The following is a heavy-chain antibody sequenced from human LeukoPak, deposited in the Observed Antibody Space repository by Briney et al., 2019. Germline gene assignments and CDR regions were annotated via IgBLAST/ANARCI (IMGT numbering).Heavy chain of an antibody. V-gene: IGHV3-43D*03. D-gene: IGHD3-16*02. CDR3: AKDKYDYVWGSYRNVYYYYMDV. Sequence: GGSLRLSCAASGFTFDDYAMHWVRQAPGKGLEWVSLISWDGGSTYYADSVKGRFTISRDNSKNSLYLQMNSLRAEDTALYYCAKDKYDYVWGSYRNVYYYYMDVWGKGTTVTVSS. CDR2: ISWDGGST. J-gene: IGHJ6*03. CDR1: GFTFDDYA.